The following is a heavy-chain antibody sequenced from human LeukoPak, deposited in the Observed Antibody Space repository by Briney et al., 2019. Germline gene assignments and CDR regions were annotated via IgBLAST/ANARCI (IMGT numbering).Heavy chain of an antibody. J-gene: IGHJ4*02. CDR1: GGSFSGYY. CDR3: ARPRYCSGGSCYYFDY. D-gene: IGHD2-15*01. V-gene: IGHV4-34*01. Sequence: SETLSLTCAVYGGSFSGYYWSWIRQPPGKWLEWIGEINHSGSTNYNPSLKSRVTISVDTSKNQFSLKLSSVTAADTAVYYCARPRYCSGGSCYYFDYWGQGTLVTVSS. CDR2: INHSGST.